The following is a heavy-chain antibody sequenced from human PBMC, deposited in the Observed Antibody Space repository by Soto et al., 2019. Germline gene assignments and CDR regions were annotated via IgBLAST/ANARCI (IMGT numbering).Heavy chain of an antibody. CDR2: IYYSGST. Sequence: QLQLQESGPGLVKPSETLSLTCTVSGGSISSSSYYWGWIRQPPGKGLEWIGSIYYSGSTYYNPSLKSRVTISVDTSKNQFSLKLSSVTAADTAVYSCAINDYGDYSPFDYWGQGTLVTVSS. CDR3: AINDYGDYSPFDY. V-gene: IGHV4-39*01. CDR1: GGSISSSSYY. D-gene: IGHD4-17*01. J-gene: IGHJ4*02.